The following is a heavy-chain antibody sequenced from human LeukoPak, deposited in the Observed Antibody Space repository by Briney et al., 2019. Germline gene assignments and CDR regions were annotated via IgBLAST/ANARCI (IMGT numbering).Heavy chain of an antibody. V-gene: IGHV3-30*04. Sequence: GGSLRLSCAASGFTFSSYAMHWVRQAPGTGLEWVALTSYDGNNKYCADSVKGRFTISRDNSKKTLYLQMNSLRIEDTAIYYCARDFTGASGWFDPWGQGTLVTVSA. J-gene: IGHJ5*02. CDR1: GFTFSSYA. CDR3: ARDFTGASGWFDP. CDR2: TSYDGNNK. D-gene: IGHD3-10*01.